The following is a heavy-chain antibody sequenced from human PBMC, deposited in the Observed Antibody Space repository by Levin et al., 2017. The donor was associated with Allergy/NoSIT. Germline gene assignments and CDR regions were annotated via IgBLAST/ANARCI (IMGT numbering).Heavy chain of an antibody. CDR2: IYYSGST. D-gene: IGHD1-1*01. CDR1: GGSISSYY. V-gene: IGHV4-59*01. CDR3: ARGRYNWNDRAFDY. J-gene: IGHJ4*02. Sequence: SQTLSLTCTVSGGSISSYYWSWIRQPPGKGLEWIGYIYYSGSTDYNPSLKSRVTISVHTSKNQFSLTLSSVTAADTAVYYCARGRYNWNDRAFDYWGQGTLVTVSS.